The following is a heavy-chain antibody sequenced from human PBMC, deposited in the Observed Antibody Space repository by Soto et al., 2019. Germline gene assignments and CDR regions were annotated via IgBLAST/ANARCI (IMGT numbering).Heavy chain of an antibody. D-gene: IGHD2-8*01. CDR2: IIPVLGVE. V-gene: IGHV1-69*02. CDR1: GDTFSRST. CDR3: AMSTAGVYVFHE. J-gene: IGHJ4*02. Sequence: QVQLVQSGAEVKNRGSSVKVSCKASGDTFSRSTISWVRQAPGQRLEWMGRIIPVLGVENHAQNFQGRVTLTADKSTSTAYLEFSSLKSEDTAIYSCAMSTAGVYVFHEWGQVTLVTVSS.